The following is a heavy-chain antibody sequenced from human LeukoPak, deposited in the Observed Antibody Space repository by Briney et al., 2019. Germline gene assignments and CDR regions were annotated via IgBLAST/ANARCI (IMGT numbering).Heavy chain of an antibody. CDR3: ARGGRGSAAVVAPRSFDI. D-gene: IGHD3-22*01. V-gene: IGHV3-53*01. CDR1: GFTGSSIH. Sequence: GGSLRLSCAACGFTGSSIHMVWVRQAPGKGLEWVSVTYTGGNSYCSDSVKGRLIISRDIYKTTMYLQMNRLRAEDSAMYYCARGGRGSAAVVAPRSFDIWGQGTMVTVSS. CDR2: TYTGGNS. J-gene: IGHJ3*02.